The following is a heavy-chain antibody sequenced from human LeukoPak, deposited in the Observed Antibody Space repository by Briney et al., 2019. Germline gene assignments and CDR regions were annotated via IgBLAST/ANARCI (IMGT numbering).Heavy chain of an antibody. V-gene: IGHV4-34*01. CDR3: ARGRGYGDYHH. CDR1: GGSFSGYY. J-gene: IGHJ1*01. Sequence: KPSETLSLTCAVYGGSFSGYYWSWIRQPPGKGLEWIGEINHSGSTNYNPSLKSRVTISVDTSKNQFSLKLSSVTAADTAVYYCARGRGYGDYHHWGQGTLVTVSS. CDR2: INHSGST. D-gene: IGHD4-17*01.